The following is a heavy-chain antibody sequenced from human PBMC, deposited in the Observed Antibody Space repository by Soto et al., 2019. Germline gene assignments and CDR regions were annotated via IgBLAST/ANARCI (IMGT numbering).Heavy chain of an antibody. V-gene: IGHV3-15*07. CDR3: STSGYGGFDY. CDR1: GFDFTTTW. D-gene: IGHD5-12*01. CDR2: IKSKNDGGTL. J-gene: IGHJ4*02. Sequence: PGGSLRLSCAASGFDFTTTWMNWVRLAPGKGLEWVARIKSKNDGGTLDYDSPVKGRFTISRDDSKKTSYLQMNSLKTEDTAIYYCSTSGYGGFDYCGQGVLVTVSS.